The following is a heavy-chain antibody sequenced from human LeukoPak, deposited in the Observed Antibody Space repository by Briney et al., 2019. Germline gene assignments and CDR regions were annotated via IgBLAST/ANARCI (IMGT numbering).Heavy chain of an antibody. Sequence: GESLKISCKGSGYSFTSYWIGWVRQMPGKGLEWMGIIYPGDSDTRYSPSFQGQVTISADKSISTAYLQWSSLKASDTAMYYCAGLIYCTNGVCFDFDYWGQGTLVTVSS. D-gene: IGHD2-8*01. V-gene: IGHV5-51*01. J-gene: IGHJ4*02. CDR3: AGLIYCTNGVCFDFDY. CDR1: GYSFTSYW. CDR2: IYPGDSDT.